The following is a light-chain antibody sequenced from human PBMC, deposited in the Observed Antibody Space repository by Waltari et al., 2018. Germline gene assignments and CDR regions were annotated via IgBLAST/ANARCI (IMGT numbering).Light chain of an antibody. CDR3: QQSYSTPPLT. CDR1: QSISSY. J-gene: IGKJ4*01. V-gene: IGKV1-39*01. Sequence: DIQMTQSPSSLSASVGARVTITCRASQSISSYLNWYQQKPGKAPKLLIYAASSLQSGVQSRFSGSGSGTDFTLTISSLQPEDFATYYCQQSYSTPPLTFGGGTKVEIK. CDR2: AAS.